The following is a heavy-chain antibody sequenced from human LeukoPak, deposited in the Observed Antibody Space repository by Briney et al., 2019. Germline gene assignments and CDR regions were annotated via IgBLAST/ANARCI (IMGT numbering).Heavy chain of an antibody. V-gene: IGHV4-59*02. J-gene: IGHJ4*02. Sequence: SETLSLTCVVSGGSVSGYYWGWIRQPPGRGLEWIGYVYYSGSTNYNPSFKSRITISVDTSRNQFSLQLSSVTAADTAVYYCARLDYGGNYYFDYWGQGTLVTVSS. CDR2: VYYSGST. CDR3: ARLDYGGNYYFDY. CDR1: GGSVSGYY. D-gene: IGHD4-23*01.